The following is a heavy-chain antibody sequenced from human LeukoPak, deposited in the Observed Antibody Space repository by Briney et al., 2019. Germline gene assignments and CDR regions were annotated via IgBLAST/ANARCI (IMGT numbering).Heavy chain of an antibody. Sequence: SETLSLTCAVYDGSFSGYYWSWIRQPPGKGLEWIGEINHSGSTNYNPSLQSRLTMSIDTSKNQFSLKLSFVTAADTAVYYCARDSGTTGEVKFDPWGQGTLVTVSS. CDR2: INHSGST. CDR1: DGSFSGYY. D-gene: IGHD4-17*01. CDR3: ARDSGTTGEVKFDP. V-gene: IGHV4-34*01. J-gene: IGHJ5*02.